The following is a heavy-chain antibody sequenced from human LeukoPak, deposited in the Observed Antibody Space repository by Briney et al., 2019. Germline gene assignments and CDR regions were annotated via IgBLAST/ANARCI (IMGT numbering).Heavy chain of an antibody. J-gene: IGHJ5*02. D-gene: IGHD2-21*01. Sequence: PSETLSLTCTVSGGSISSSSYYWGWIRQPPGKGLEWIGSIYYSGSTYYNPSLKSRVTISVDTSNNQFSLRLSSVTAADTAVYYCARDGEYRNWFDPWGQGTLVTVSS. CDR3: ARDGEYRNWFDP. V-gene: IGHV4-39*07. CDR1: GGSISSSSYY. CDR2: IYYSGST.